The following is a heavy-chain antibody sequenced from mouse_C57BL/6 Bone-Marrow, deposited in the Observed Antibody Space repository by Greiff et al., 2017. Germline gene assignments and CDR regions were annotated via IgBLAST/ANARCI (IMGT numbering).Heavy chain of an antibody. D-gene: IGHD3-2*02. Sequence: VKVVESGPGLVQPSQSLSITCTVSGFSLTSYGVHWVRQPPGKGLEWLGVIGSGGSTAYNAAFISRLSLSKDNSKSQVFFKMNSLQADDTAIYYWVKKGTAQAPKAMDYWGQGTSVTVSS. V-gene: IGHV2-4*01. J-gene: IGHJ4*01. CDR3: VKKGTAQAPKAMDY. CDR1: GFSLTSYG. CDR2: IGSGGST.